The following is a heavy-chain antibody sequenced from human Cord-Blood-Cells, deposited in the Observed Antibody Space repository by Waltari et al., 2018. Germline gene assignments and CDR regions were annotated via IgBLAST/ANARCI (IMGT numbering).Heavy chain of an antibody. CDR2: ISYDGSNK. V-gene: IGHV3-30*04. J-gene: IGHJ4*02. CDR1: GFTFSSYA. CDR3: ANYDYGDYFDH. D-gene: IGHD4-17*01. Sequence: QVQLVESGGGVVQPGRSLRLSCAASGFTFSSYAMHWVRQAPGKGLEWVAVISYDGSNKYSADSVKGRFTISRDNSKNTLYLQMNSLRAEDTAVYYCANYDYGDYFDHWGQGTLVTVSS.